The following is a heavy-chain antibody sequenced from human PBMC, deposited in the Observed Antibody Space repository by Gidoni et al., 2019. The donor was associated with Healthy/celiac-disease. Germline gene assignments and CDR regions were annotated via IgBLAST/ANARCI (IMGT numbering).Heavy chain of an antibody. Sequence: EVQLVESGGGLVQPGGSLRLSCAASGFTFSSYWMSWVRQAPGKGLEWVANIKQDGSEKYYVDSVKGRFTISRDNAKNSLYLQMNSLRAEDTAVYYCARVKEQWLLSFDIWGQGTMVTVSS. J-gene: IGHJ3*02. CDR2: IKQDGSEK. CDR1: GFTFSSYW. CDR3: ARVKEQWLLSFDI. D-gene: IGHD6-19*01. V-gene: IGHV3-7*01.